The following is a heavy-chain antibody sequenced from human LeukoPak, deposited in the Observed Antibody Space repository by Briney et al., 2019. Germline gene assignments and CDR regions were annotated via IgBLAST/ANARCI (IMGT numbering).Heavy chain of an antibody. V-gene: IGHV1-18*01. D-gene: IGHD3-22*01. CDR1: GYSFTSYG. CDR3: ARDLYYYDSGASFDDTFDI. Sequence: ASVKVSCKASGYSFTSYGISWVRQAPGQGLEWVGWISPYSGDTNYAQKLQGRVTMTTDTSTSTAYMDLRSLRSDDTAVYYCARDLYYYDSGASFDDTFDIWGQGTTVTVSS. CDR2: ISPYSGDT. J-gene: IGHJ3*02.